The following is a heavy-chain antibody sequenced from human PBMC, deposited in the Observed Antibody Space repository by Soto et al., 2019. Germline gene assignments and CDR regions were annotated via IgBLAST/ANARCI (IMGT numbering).Heavy chain of an antibody. CDR3: ARRDGYNFRFYFDY. V-gene: IGHV4-59*01. J-gene: IGHJ4*02. CDR2: IYYSGST. Sequence: SATLSLTCTVSGGSISSYYWSWIRQPPGKGLEWIGYIYYSGSTNYNPSLKSRVTISVDTSKNQFSLKLSSVTAADTAVYYCARRDGYNFRFYFDYWGQGTLVTVSS. CDR1: GGSISSYY. D-gene: IGHD5-12*01.